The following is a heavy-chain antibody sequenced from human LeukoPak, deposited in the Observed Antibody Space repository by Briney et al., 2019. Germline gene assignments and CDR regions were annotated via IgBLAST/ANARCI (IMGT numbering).Heavy chain of an antibody. V-gene: IGHV3-49*03. J-gene: IGHJ4*02. CDR1: GLAFGNYA. CDR3: QKYSSSSFDF. Sequence: PGGSLRLSCTGSGLAFGNYAMSWFRQAPGKGLEWVSFIRNKVYAETTEYAASVKGRFTISRDDSKSIVYLQMNSLKTEDTAVYYCQKYSSSSFDFWGQGTLVTVSS. CDR2: IRNKVYAETT. D-gene: IGHD6-6*01.